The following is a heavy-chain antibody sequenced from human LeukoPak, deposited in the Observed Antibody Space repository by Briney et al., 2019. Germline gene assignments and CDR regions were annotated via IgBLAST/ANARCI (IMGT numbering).Heavy chain of an antibody. Sequence: SGGSLRLSWAASGFTFSSFWMSWVRQAPGKGLEWVSNIKQDGSEKYYVDSVKGRFTISRDNAKSSLYLQMNSPGAEDTAVYYCARHYYCADGSCYLANWGQGTLVTVSS. J-gene: IGHJ4*02. CDR3: ARHYYCADGSCYLAN. V-gene: IGHV3-7*01. D-gene: IGHD2-15*01. CDR1: GFTFSSFW. CDR2: IKQDGSEK.